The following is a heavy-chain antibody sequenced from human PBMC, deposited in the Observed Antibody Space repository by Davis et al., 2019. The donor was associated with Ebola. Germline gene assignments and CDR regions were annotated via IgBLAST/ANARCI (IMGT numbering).Heavy chain of an antibody. D-gene: IGHD1-1*01. Sequence: GSLRLSCTVSGGSVSSGSYYWSWIRQPPGKGLEWIGYIYYSGSTYYNPSLKSRVTISVDTSKNQFSLKLSSVTAADTAVYYCARHSTRYYYYGMDVWGQGTTVTVSS. CDR2: IYYSGST. CDR3: ARHSTRYYYYGMDV. V-gene: IGHV4-39*01. CDR1: GGSVSSGSYY. J-gene: IGHJ6*02.